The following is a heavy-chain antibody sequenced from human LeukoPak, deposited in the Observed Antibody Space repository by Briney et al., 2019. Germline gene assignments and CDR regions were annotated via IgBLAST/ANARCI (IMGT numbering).Heavy chain of an antibody. CDR3: ATQYYYDSSGYYFDY. V-gene: IGHV4-34*01. J-gene: IGHJ4*02. CDR2: INHSGST. D-gene: IGHD3-22*01. CDR1: GGSFSGYY. Sequence: KTSETLSLTCAVYGGSFSGYYWSWIRQPPGKGLEWIGEINHSGSTNYNPSLKSRVTISVDTSKNQFSLKLSSVTAADTAVYYCATQYYYDSSGYYFDYWGQGTLVTVSS.